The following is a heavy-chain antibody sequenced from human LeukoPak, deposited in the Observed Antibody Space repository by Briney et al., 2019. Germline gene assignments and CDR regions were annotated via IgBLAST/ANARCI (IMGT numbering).Heavy chain of an antibody. J-gene: IGHJ6*03. D-gene: IGHD3-22*01. Sequence: SETLSLTCTVSGGSISSYYWSWIRQPPGKGLEWIGYIYYSGTTNYNPSLKSRVTISVDTSKNQFSLKLSSVTAADTAVYYCARDRYYYDSSGYYYMDVWGKGTTVTVSS. V-gene: IGHV4-59*01. CDR2: IYYSGTT. CDR1: GGSISSYY. CDR3: ARDRYYYDSSGYYYMDV.